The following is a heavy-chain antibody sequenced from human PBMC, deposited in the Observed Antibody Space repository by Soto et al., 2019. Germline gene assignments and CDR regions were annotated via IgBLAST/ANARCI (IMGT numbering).Heavy chain of an antibody. V-gene: IGHV3-33*01. Sequence: AGSLRLSCAASGFTFSSYGMHWVRQAPGKELEREAVIWYEGSNKYYADTVKGRFTISRDNSKNTLYLQMNSLKTEDTAVYYCARSVDTALFIDYWGQETLVTVSS. J-gene: IGHJ4*02. D-gene: IGHD5-18*01. CDR3: ARSVDTALFIDY. CDR1: GFTFSSYG. CDR2: IWYEGSNK.